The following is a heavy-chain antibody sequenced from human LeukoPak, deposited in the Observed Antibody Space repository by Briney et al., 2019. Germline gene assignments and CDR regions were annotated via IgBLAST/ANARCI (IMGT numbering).Heavy chain of an antibody. Sequence: ASVKVSCKASGYTFTSYDINWVRQATGQGLEWMGWMNPNSGITGYAQKFQGRVTMTRNTSISTAYMELSSLRSEDTAVYYCARERVGLPYYYYGMDVWGQGTTVTVSS. D-gene: IGHD1-26*01. CDR3: ARERVGLPYYYYGMDV. CDR1: GYTFTSYD. V-gene: IGHV1-8*01. J-gene: IGHJ6*02. CDR2: MNPNSGIT.